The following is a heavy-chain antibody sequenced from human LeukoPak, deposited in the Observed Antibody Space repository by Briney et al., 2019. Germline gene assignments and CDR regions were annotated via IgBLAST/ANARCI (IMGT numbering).Heavy chain of an antibody. CDR3: ARDHYGSGSYKAYFDY. D-gene: IGHD3-10*01. CDR2: VYSSGAT. V-gene: IGHV4-4*07. J-gene: IGHJ4*01. CDR1: DASVTTYS. Sequence: MASETLSLTCTVSDASVTTYSWSWLRQPAGKGLEWIGRVYSSGATKYNPYLKSRVTISADTSKNQFSLKLPSVTAADTAVYYCARDHYGSGSYKAYFDYWGHGTQVTVSS.